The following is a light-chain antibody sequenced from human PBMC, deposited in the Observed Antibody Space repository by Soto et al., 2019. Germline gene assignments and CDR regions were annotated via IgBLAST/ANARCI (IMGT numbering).Light chain of an antibody. CDR2: GAS. Sequence: EVVMTQSPATLSVSPGERATLSCRASQTVSSNLAWYQQKPGQAPRLIIFGASTRATGIPARFSGSGSGTEFTLTISSLQSEDSAIYYCQQYYNWPPWTFGQGTKVEIK. CDR1: QTVSSN. CDR3: QQYYNWPPWT. V-gene: IGKV3-15*01. J-gene: IGKJ1*01.